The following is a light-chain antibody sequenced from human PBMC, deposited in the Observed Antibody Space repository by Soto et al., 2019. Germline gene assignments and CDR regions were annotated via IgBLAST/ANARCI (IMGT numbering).Light chain of an antibody. Sequence: QSVLTQPPSASGTPGQRVTISCSGGSSNIGTNAVNWYQQLPGTAPTLLIYNNNQRPSGVPDRFSGSKSGTSASLAISGRQSEEEADYYCAAWDDSLNGDVFGTGTKLTVL. V-gene: IGLV1-44*01. CDR2: NNN. CDR3: AAWDDSLNGDV. CDR1: SSNIGTNA. J-gene: IGLJ1*01.